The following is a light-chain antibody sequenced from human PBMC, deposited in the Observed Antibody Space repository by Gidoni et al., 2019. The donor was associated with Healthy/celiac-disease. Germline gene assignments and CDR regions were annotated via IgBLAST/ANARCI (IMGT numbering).Light chain of an antibody. CDR1: SSDVGSYNL. Sequence: QSARTQPASVSGSSGQSITISCTGTSSDVGSYNLVSWYQPHPGKAPKLMIYDGSKRPSGVSNRFSGSQSGHTASLTISGLQAEDEADYYCCSYAGSSSVVFGGGTKLTVL. CDR2: DGS. CDR3: CSYAGSSSVV. J-gene: IGLJ2*01. V-gene: IGLV2-23*01.